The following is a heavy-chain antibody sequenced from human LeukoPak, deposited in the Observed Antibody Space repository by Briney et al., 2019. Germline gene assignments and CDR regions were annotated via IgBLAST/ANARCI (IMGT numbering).Heavy chain of an antibody. J-gene: IGHJ4*02. CDR3: ARAGMNYYDRSGYYF. Sequence: ASAKLSCNASGYTFTGYYMHWVRQPPGQGLEWMGWINPNSGGTNYAQKFHGRVTMTRDTSISTAYMELSRLRSDDTAVYYCARAGMNYYDRSGYYFWGQGNLVTVSS. V-gene: IGHV1-2*02. CDR2: INPNSGGT. CDR1: GYTFTGYY. D-gene: IGHD3-22*01.